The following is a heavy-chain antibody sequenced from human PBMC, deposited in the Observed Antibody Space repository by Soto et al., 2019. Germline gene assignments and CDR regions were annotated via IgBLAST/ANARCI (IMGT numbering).Heavy chain of an antibody. CDR1: VITFSNAW. CDR3: TTDSADIVVVPDNFGMDV. J-gene: IGHJ6*01. V-gene: IGHV3-15*01. CDR2: IKSITDGGTT. D-gene: IGHD2-15*01. Sequence: VGSVRLSCASSVITFSNAWMTCVRHSPGKWLEWVGRIKSITDGGTTDYAAPVKGRFTISRDDSKDTLYLQMNNLRTEDTAVYHCTTDSADIVVVPDNFGMDVWGQGTTFRVSS.